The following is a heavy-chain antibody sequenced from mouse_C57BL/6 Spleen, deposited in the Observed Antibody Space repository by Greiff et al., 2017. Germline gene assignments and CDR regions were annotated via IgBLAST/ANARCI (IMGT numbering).Heavy chain of an antibody. CDR2: FYPGSGSI. J-gene: IGHJ1*03. CDR1: GYTFTEYT. D-gene: IGHD2-4*01. V-gene: IGHV1-62-2*01. Sequence: QVTLKESGAELVKPGASVKLSCKASGYTFTEYTIHWVKQRSGQGLEWIGWFYPGSGSIKYNEKFKDKATLTADKSSSTVYMELSRLTSEDSAVYFCARHGRGIYYDYGDWYFDVWGTGTTVTVSS. CDR3: ARHGRGIYYDYGDWYFDV.